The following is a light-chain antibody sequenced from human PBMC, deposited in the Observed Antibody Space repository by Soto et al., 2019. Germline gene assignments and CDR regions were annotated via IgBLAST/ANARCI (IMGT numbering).Light chain of an antibody. V-gene: IGKV1-39*01. CDR2: GAS. Sequence: DLEMTQSPSSLSASVGDRVTITCRASQRISNFLSWYRKSPGRAPELLIFGASSLQSGVPSRFSGSGSGTDFTLTISSLQPEDFGTYYCQQSYKTPHTFGQGTKLETK. J-gene: IGKJ2*01. CDR1: QRISNF. CDR3: QQSYKTPHT.